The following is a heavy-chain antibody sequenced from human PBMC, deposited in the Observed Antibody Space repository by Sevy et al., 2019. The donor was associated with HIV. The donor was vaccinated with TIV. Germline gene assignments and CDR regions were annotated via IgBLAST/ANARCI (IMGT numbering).Heavy chain of an antibody. V-gene: IGHV3-30*02. CDR3: AKDGVYCSSTSCYTYYYYYYMDV. Sequence: GESLKISCAASGFTFSSYGMHWVRQAPGKGLEWVAFIRYDGSNKYYADSVKGRFTISRDNSKNTLYLQMNSLRAEDTAVYYCAKDGVYCSSTSCYTYYYYYYMDVWGKGTTVTVSS. CDR1: GFTFSSYG. D-gene: IGHD2-2*02. CDR2: IRYDGSNK. J-gene: IGHJ6*03.